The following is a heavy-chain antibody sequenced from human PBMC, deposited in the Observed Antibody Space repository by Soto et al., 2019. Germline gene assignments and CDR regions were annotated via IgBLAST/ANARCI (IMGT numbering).Heavy chain of an antibody. CDR3: ARVSDYGDPDYYSGMDV. V-gene: IGHV1-18*01. CDR2: ISAYNGNT. J-gene: IGHJ6*02. CDR1: GYTFTSYG. D-gene: IGHD4-17*01. Sequence: EASVKVSCKASGYTFTSYGISWVRQAPGQGLEWMGWISAYNGNTNYAQKLQGRVTMTTDTSTSTAYMELRSLRSDDTAVYYCARVSDYGDPDYYSGMDVWGQGTTVTVS.